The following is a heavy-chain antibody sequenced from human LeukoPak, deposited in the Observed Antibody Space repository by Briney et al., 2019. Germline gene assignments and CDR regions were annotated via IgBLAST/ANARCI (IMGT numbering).Heavy chain of an antibody. Sequence: VASXKVSCKASGYTFTSYDINWVRQAPGQGLEWMGWMNPNSGKTDYAQKFQVRLTITRDTSISTAYMELSSLRSEDTAVYYCARGGYCSSTSCYMRSPFDPWGQGTLVTVSS. CDR2: MNPNSGKT. D-gene: IGHD2-2*02. V-gene: IGHV1-8*03. CDR3: ARGGYCSSTSCYMRSPFDP. CDR1: GYTFTSYD. J-gene: IGHJ5*02.